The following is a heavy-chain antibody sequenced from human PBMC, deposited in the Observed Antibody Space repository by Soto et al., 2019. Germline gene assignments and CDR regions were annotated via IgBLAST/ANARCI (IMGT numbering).Heavy chain of an antibody. Sequence: EVQLLESGGHLVQPGGSLRLSCAASGFTFSRYAMNWVRQAPGRGLAWVSGISGSGGSAYYADSLKCRFTISRDNSKNTLYLPMASLRAEDTALYYCARGLYCAGDCYILVFDSRCQGTLVTFSS. J-gene: IGHJ4*02. CDR2: ISGSGGSA. CDR3: ARGLYCAGDCYILVFDS. CDR1: GFTFSRYA. V-gene: IGHV3-23*01. D-gene: IGHD2-21*02.